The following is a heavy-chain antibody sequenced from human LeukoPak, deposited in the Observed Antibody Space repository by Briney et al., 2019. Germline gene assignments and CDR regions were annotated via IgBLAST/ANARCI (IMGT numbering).Heavy chain of an antibody. CDR1: GFIFSNYW. Sequence: GSLRLSCAASGFIFSNYWMSWVRQAPGKALEWVANIKQDGSEKYYVNSVKGRFTISRDNAKNSLYLQMNSLRAEDTAIYFCAREDDWNYEDYWGLGTLVTVSS. CDR2: IKQDGSEK. D-gene: IGHD1-7*01. J-gene: IGHJ4*02. V-gene: IGHV3-7*01. CDR3: AREDDWNYEDY.